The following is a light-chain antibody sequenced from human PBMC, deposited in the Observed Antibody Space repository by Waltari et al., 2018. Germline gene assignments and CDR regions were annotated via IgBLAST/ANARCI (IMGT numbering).Light chain of an antibody. CDR2: ATF. Sequence: DIPMTQSPSSLSASVGDRVTITCRASQDIRNNLDWFQQKPGEAPKRLIYATFSLHPGVPSRLSGSGSGTEFTLTISSLQPEDFATYYCLQHNSFPLTFGGGTKVEIK. CDR1: QDIRNN. CDR3: LQHNSFPLT. V-gene: IGKV1-17*01. J-gene: IGKJ4*01.